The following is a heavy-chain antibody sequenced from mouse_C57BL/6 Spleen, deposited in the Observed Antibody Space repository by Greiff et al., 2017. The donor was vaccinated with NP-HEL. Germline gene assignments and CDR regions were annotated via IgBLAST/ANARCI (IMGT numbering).Heavy chain of an antibody. Sequence: EVKVVESGGGLVKPGGSLKLSCAASGFTFSDYGMHWVRQAPEKGLEWVAYISRGCSTIYYADTVKGSFTFSRDNAKNTRFQHMTSLRSEDTAMYYCASSFAYWGQGTLVTVSA. V-gene: IGHV5-17*01. J-gene: IGHJ3*01. CDR3: ASSFAY. CDR2: ISRGCSTI. CDR1: GFTFSDYG.